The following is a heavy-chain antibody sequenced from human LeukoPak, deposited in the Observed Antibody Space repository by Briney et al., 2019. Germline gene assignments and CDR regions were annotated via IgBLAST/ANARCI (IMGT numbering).Heavy chain of an antibody. CDR1: GFTFSSYA. V-gene: IGHV3-30-3*01. J-gene: IGHJ6*02. Sequence: GGSLRLSCAASGFTFSSYAMHWVRQAPGKGLEWVAVISYDGSNKYYADSVKGRFTFSRDSSKNTLFLQMNSLRAEDTAVYYCARDPKYYDILTGYNSRYYYYGMDVWGQGTTVTVSS. CDR2: ISYDGSNK. CDR3: ARDPKYYDILTGYNSRYYYYGMDV. D-gene: IGHD3-9*01.